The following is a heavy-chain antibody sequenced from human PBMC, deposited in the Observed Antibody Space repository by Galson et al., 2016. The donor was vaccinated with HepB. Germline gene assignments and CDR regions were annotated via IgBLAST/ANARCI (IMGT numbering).Heavy chain of an antibody. Sequence: SLRLSCAAPGFTVGNNYMCWARQPPGKGLEWVSIIYSNGDPYYVDSVRGRFTISRDRSRNTLYLQMNSLRPEDTAVYYCARGPAGVATIGRGQGTLVTVSS. CDR1: GFTVGNNY. CDR3: ARGPAGVATIG. D-gene: IGHD5-12*01. V-gene: IGHV3-53*01. J-gene: IGHJ4*02. CDR2: IYSNGDP.